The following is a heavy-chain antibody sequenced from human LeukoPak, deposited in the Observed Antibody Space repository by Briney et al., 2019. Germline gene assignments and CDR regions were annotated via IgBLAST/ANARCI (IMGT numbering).Heavy chain of an antibody. CDR1: GGSISSGGYS. J-gene: IGHJ4*02. CDR2: ICHSGST. D-gene: IGHD2-15*01. Sequence: SETLSLTCAVSGGSISSGGYSWSWIRQPPGKGLEWIGYICHSGSTNYNPSLKSRVTISVDTSKNQFSLKLSSVTAADTAVYYCAGGYCSGGSCAKGDYWGQGTLVTVSS. V-gene: IGHV4-30-2*01. CDR3: AGGYCSGGSCAKGDY.